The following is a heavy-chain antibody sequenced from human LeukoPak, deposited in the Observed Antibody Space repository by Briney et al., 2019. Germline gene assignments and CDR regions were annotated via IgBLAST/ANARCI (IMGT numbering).Heavy chain of an antibody. CDR2: INHSGST. CDR3: ARKVNDYGIVR. J-gene: IGHJ4*02. CDR1: GGSFSGYY. Sequence: PSETLSLTCAVYGGSFSGYYWSWIRQPPGKGLEWIGEINHSGSTNYNPSLKSRVTISVDTSKNQFSLKLSSVTAVDTAVYYCARKVNDYGIVRWGQGTLVTVSS. D-gene: IGHD4-17*01. V-gene: IGHV4-34*01.